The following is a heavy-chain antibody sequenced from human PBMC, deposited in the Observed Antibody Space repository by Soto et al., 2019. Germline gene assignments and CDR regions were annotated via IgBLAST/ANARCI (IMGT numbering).Heavy chain of an antibody. CDR2: ISYDGNNK. J-gene: IGHJ4*02. D-gene: IGHD1-26*01. CDR3: AKDIDVVGSNYYFDY. Sequence: GGSLRLSCAASGFTFSSYGMHWVRQAPGKGLEWVAVISYDGNNKYHADSVKGRFTISRDNSKNTVYPQMNSLRAEDTAVYYCAKDIDVVGSNYYFDYWGQGTLVTVSS. V-gene: IGHV3-30*18. CDR1: GFTFSSYG.